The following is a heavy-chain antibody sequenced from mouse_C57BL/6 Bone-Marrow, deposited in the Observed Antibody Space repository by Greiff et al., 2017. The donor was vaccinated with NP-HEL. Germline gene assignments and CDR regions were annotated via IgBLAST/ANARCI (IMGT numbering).Heavy chain of an antibody. CDR1: GFTFSDYY. CDR3: ARDYYGSRVDWYFDV. D-gene: IGHD1-1*01. V-gene: IGHV5-16*01. J-gene: IGHJ1*03. Sequence: EVMLVESEGGLVQPGSSMKLSCTASGFTFSDYYMAWVRQVPEKGLEWVANINYDGSSTYYLDSLKSRFIISRDNAKNILYLQMSSLKSEDTATYYCARDYYGSRVDWYFDVWGTGTTVTVSS. CDR2: INYDGSST.